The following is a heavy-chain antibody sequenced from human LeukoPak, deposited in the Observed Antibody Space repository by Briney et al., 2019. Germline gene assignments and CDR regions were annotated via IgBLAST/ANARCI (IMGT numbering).Heavy chain of an antibody. J-gene: IGHJ4*02. CDR3: ASRGHVGSGTYSPYDY. CDR1: GFQFSNYW. CDR2: IKRDGSAK. D-gene: IGHD3-10*01. Sequence: HSGGSLRLSCAASGFQFSNYWMTWVRQAPGKGLEWVANIKRDGSAKYYVDSVKGRFTISRDNAKNSLYLQMTSLRAEDTAVYYCASRGHVGSGTYSPYDYWGQGTLVTVSS. V-gene: IGHV3-7*03.